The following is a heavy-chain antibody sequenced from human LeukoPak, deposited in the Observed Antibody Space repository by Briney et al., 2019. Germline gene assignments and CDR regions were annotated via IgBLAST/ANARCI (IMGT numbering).Heavy chain of an antibody. V-gene: IGHV1-46*03. Sequence: ASVKVSCKASGYTFTGYYMHWVRQAPGQGLEWMGIINPSGGSTSYAQKFQGRVTMTRDTSTSTVYMELSSLRSEDTAVYYCARAYLAGTALPLSDQDWFDPWGQGTLVTVSS. CDR1: GYTFTGYY. J-gene: IGHJ5*02. CDR2: INPSGGST. D-gene: IGHD1-7*01. CDR3: ARAYLAGTALPLSDQDWFDP.